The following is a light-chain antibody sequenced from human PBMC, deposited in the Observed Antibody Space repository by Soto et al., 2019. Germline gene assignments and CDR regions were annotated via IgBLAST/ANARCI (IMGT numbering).Light chain of an antibody. CDR1: QSVSSN. V-gene: IGKV3-15*01. Sequence: EIVMTQSPVTLSVSPGERATLSCRASQSVSSNLAWYQQKPGQAPSLLIYGASTRAPGIPARFSGSGSGTEFTLTISSLQSEDFAVYYCQQYNNWPPYSFGQGTKLEIK. CDR2: GAS. J-gene: IGKJ2*01. CDR3: QQYNNWPPYS.